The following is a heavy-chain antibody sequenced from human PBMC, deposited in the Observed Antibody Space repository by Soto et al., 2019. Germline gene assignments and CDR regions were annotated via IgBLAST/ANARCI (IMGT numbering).Heavy chain of an antibody. CDR3: AIIAVATNFDS. J-gene: IGHJ4*02. Sequence: SETLSLTCTVSGSSITNYYWSWIRQPPGKGLEWIGYIYYSGSTNYNPSLKSRVTMSVDTSKNQFSLKLTSVTAADTAVYYCAIIAVATNFDSWGQGTLLSVS. D-gene: IGHD6-19*01. CDR1: GSSITNYY. CDR2: IYYSGST. V-gene: IGHV4-59*08.